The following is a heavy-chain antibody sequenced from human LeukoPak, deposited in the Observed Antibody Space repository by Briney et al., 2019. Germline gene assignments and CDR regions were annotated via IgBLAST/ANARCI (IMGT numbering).Heavy chain of an antibody. Sequence: PSESLSLTCTVSGGSISSYYWSWIRQPPGKGPEWIGNIYYSESTTYNHSVTIRVTISVATSKNQFSLKLSSVTAADTAVYYYARWGYSYGDDSWGQGTLVTVSS. CDR1: GGSISSYY. CDR3: ARWGYSYGDDS. V-gene: IGHV4-59*08. CDR2: IYYSEST. J-gene: IGHJ4*02. D-gene: IGHD5-18*01.